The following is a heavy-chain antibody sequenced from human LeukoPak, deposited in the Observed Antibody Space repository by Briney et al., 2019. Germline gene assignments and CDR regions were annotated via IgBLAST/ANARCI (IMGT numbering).Heavy chain of an antibody. CDR1: GFTFSSYS. J-gene: IGHJ6*03. V-gene: IGHV3-7*01. CDR3: ASRVWVGATFHYYYYMDV. CDR2: TNQDGSEK. D-gene: IGHD1-26*01. Sequence: GGSLRLSCAASGFTFSSYSMNWFRQAPGMGLEWVANTNQDGSEKYYVDSVKGRFTISRDNAKNSLYLQMNSLRAEDTAVYYCASRVWVGATFHYYYYMDVWGKGTTVTVSS.